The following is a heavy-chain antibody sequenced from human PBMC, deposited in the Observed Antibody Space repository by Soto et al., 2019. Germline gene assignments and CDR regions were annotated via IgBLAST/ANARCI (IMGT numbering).Heavy chain of an antibody. D-gene: IGHD3-3*01. CDR3: ITGVRPARITIFGVRSLVTDY. V-gene: IGHV3-15*01. CDR2: IKSKTDGGTT. Sequence: PGGSLRLSCAASGFTFSNAWMSWVRQAPGKGLEWVGRIKSKTDGGTTDYAAPVKGRFTISRDDSKNTLYLQMNSLKTEDTAVYYCITGVRPARITIFGVRSLVTDYWGQGTLVTVSS. CDR1: GFTFSNAW. J-gene: IGHJ4*02.